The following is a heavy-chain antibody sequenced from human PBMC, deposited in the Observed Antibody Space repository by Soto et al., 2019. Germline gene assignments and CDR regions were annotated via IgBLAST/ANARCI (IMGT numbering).Heavy chain of an antibody. CDR1: GVTFSNYA. J-gene: IGHJ4*02. V-gene: IGHV3-23*01. CDR2: LSGSGGTT. D-gene: IGHD3-10*01. Sequence: LRLSCTVSGVTFSNYAMNWVRQAPGKGLEWVSSLSGSGGTTYYADSVKGRFIISRDNSKNTLYLLMNSLRAEDTALYYCAKQRADYGSGADTFYFDSWGQGALVTVSS. CDR3: AKQRADYGSGADTFYFDS.